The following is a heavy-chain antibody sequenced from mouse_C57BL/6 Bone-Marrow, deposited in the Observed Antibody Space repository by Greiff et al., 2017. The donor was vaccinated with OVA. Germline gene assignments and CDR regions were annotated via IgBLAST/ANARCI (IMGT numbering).Heavy chain of an antibody. Sequence: EVQRVESGGGLVQPKGSLKLSCAASGFSFNTYAMNWVRQAPGKGLEWVARIRSKSNNYATYYADSVKDRFTISRDDSESMLYLQMNNLKTEDTAMYYCVRCDGYYEAWFAYWGQGTLVTVSA. CDR2: IRSKSNNYAT. D-gene: IGHD2-3*01. V-gene: IGHV10-1*01. CDR1: GFSFNTYA. CDR3: VRCDGYYEAWFAY. J-gene: IGHJ3*01.